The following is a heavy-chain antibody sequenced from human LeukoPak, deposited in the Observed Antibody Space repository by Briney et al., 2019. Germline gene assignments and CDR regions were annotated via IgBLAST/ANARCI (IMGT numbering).Heavy chain of an antibody. CDR3: ARGQTGTTAHYYYYYMDV. V-gene: IGHV3-7*01. CDR2: IKQDGSEK. Sequence: GGSLRLSCAASGFTFSSYEMNWVRQAPGKGLEWVANIKQDGSEKYYVDSVKGRFTISRDNAKNSLYLQMNSLRAEDTAVYYCARGQTGTTAHYYYYYMDVWGKGTTVTISS. D-gene: IGHD1-1*01. J-gene: IGHJ6*03. CDR1: GFTFSSYE.